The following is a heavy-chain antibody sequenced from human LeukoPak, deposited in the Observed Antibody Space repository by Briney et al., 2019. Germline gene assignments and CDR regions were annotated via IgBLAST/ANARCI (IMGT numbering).Heavy chain of an antibody. J-gene: IGHJ5*02. Sequence: SETLSLTCTVSGGSISSSSYYWGWIRQPPGKGLKWIGSIYYSGSTYYNPSLKSRVTISVDTSKNQFSLKLSSVTAADTAVYYCASSYYDFWSGYYTGFGWFDPWGQGTLVTVSS. CDR2: IYYSGST. CDR3: ASSYYDFWSGYYTGFGWFDP. CDR1: GGSISSSSYY. V-gene: IGHV4-39*01. D-gene: IGHD3-3*01.